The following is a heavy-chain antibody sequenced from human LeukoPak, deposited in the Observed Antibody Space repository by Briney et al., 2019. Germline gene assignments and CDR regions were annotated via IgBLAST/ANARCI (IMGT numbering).Heavy chain of an antibody. Sequence: PGGSLRLSCAASVFTFTTYAMSWVRQAPGKGLEWVSTISGGGTRTYYADSVRGRFTISRDNSKNTLSLQMSSLRAEDTAVYHCAKSRSDWTHFDYWGQGALVTVSS. CDR1: VFTFTTYA. CDR3: AKSRSDWTHFDY. V-gene: IGHV3-23*01. D-gene: IGHD1-1*01. CDR2: ISGGGTRT. J-gene: IGHJ4*02.